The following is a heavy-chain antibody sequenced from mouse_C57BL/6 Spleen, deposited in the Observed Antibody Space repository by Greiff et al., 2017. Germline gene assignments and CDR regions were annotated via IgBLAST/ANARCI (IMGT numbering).Heavy chain of an antibody. Sequence: EVQLVESGGGLVKPGGSLKLSCAASGFTFSSYTMSWVRQTPEKRLEWVATISGGGGNTYYPDSVKGRFTISRDNARNTLYLQMSSLKSEDTAMYYCTRDLGYGRYAMDYWGQGTSVTVSS. J-gene: IGHJ4*01. CDR3: TRDLGYGRYAMDY. CDR2: ISGGGGNT. V-gene: IGHV5-6-4*01. CDR1: GFTFSSYT. D-gene: IGHD1-1*01.